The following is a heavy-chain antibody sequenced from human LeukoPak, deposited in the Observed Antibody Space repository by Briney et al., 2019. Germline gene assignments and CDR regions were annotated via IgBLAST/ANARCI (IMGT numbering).Heavy chain of an antibody. Sequence: PSETLSLTCTVSGGSISSYYWSWIRQPPGKGLEWIGYIYYSGSTNYNPSLKSRVTISVDTSKNQFSLKLSSVTAADAAVYYCARDSGYDYYFDYWGQGTLVTVSS. D-gene: IGHD5-12*01. CDR2: IYYSGST. CDR3: ARDSGYDYYFDY. V-gene: IGHV4-59*01. CDR1: GGSISSYY. J-gene: IGHJ4*02.